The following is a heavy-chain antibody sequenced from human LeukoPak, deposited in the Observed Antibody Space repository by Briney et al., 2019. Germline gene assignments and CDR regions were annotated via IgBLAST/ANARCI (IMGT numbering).Heavy chain of an antibody. J-gene: IGHJ6*02. CDR3: ARGLGITMVRGVIITQGMDV. V-gene: IGHV3-74*01. Sequence: GGSLRLSCAASGFTFSSYWMHWVRQAPGKGLVWFSRINSDGSSTSYADSVKGRFTISRDNAKNTLYLQMNSLRAEDTAVYYCARGLGITMVRGVIITQGMDVWGQGTTVTVSS. CDR2: INSDGSST. CDR1: GFTFSSYW. D-gene: IGHD3-10*01.